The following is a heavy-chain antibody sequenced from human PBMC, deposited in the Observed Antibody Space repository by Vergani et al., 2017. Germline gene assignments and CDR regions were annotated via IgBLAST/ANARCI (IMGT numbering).Heavy chain of an antibody. V-gene: IGHV1-46*03. CDR1: GYTFSNYY. D-gene: IGHD3-9*01. J-gene: IGHJ4*02. Sequence: QVQVVQSGAEVKKSGASVKVSCKTSGYTFSNYYMHWVRQAPGQGLEWMGIINPSGGHTNYAQKFQGRFTMTRDTSTSTVYMELSSLRSEDTAIHYCARGDYGILTGYRYWGQGTLVTVSA. CDR3: ARGDYGILTGYRY. CDR2: INPSGGHT.